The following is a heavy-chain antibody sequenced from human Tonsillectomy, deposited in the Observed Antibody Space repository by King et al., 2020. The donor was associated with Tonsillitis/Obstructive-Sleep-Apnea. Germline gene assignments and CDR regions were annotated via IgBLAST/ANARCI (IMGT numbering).Heavy chain of an antibody. CDR1: DGSVNSDNW. CDR3: AKTTSYYTRAFDS. V-gene: IGHV4-4*02. CDR2: IYHSGNT. Sequence: VQLQESGPGLVEPSGTLSLACAVSDGSVNSDNWWSWVRQPPGKGLEGIGGIYHSGNTNYNPSPKSRVTISTNKSNNRFSLRLTSVTAADTAVYYCAKTTSYYTRAFDSWGQGTLVTVSS. D-gene: IGHD3-3*01. J-gene: IGHJ5*01.